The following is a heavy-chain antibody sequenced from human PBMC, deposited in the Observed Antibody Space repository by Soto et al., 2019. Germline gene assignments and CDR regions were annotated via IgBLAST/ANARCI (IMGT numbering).Heavy chain of an antibody. CDR1: GFTFSSYG. V-gene: IGHV3-30*18. J-gene: IGHJ6*02. CDR3: AKNPHCTSCYWGTNYYGMDV. Sequence: PVGSLRLSCAASGFTFSSYGMHWVRQAPGKGLEWVAVISYDGSNKYYADSVKGRFTISRDNSKNTLYLQMNSLRAEDTAVYYCAKNPHCTSCYWGTNYYGMDVWGQGTTVTVSS. CDR2: ISYDGSNK. D-gene: IGHD2-2*01.